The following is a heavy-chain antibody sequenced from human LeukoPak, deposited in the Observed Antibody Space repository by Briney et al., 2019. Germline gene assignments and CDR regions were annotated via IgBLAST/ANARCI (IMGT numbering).Heavy chain of an antibody. D-gene: IGHD7-27*01. J-gene: IGHJ4*02. CDR2: ISSSSGYI. Sequence: GGSLRLSCAASGFTFTTFSMNWVRQAPGKGLEWVSSISSSSGYIYYADSMKGRFTISRDNAKNSLYLQMNSLRAEDTAVYYCARDDASLGTSFDYWGQGTLVTVSS. CDR1: GFTFTTFS. V-gene: IGHV3-21*01. CDR3: ARDDASLGTSFDY.